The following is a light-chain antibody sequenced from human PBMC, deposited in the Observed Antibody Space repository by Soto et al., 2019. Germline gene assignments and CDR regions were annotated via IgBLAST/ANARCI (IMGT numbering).Light chain of an antibody. V-gene: IGKV3-11*01. J-gene: IGKJ5*01. CDR1: QSFRGL. CDR2: DAY. CDR3: QQRHMWPIK. Sequence: EVVLTQSPVTLSLSPGERATLSCRASQSFRGLLAWYQQKPGQAPRLLIYDAYNRATGIPPSFSGSGSGTDFTLTISSLEPEDSAVYYCQQRHMWPIKFGQGTRLEIK.